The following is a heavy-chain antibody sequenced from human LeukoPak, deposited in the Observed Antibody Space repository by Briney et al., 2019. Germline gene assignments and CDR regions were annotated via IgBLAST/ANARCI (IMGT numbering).Heavy chain of an antibody. Sequence: GGSLRLSCVASGFPFSAYAMSWVRQAPNKGLEWVSGIRGVGDPAYYAESVKGHFTIQRDNSKNTLYLNMNSLRAEDTALYYCAKDLSSGTGRGFDYWGQGTLVSVSS. CDR2: IRGVGDPA. CDR3: AKDLSSGTGRGFDY. D-gene: IGHD3/OR15-3a*01. CDR1: GFPFSAYA. J-gene: IGHJ4*02. V-gene: IGHV3-23*01.